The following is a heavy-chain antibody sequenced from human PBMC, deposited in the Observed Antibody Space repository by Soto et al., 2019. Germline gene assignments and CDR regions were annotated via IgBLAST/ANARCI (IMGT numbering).Heavy chain of an antibody. CDR1: GGSISSSNW. CDR3: ARGGSSSWYDYYYGMDV. J-gene: IGHJ6*02. D-gene: IGHD6-13*01. V-gene: IGHV4-4*02. CDR2: IYHSGST. Sequence: QVQLQESGPGLVKPSGPLSLTCAVSGGSISSSNWWSWVRQPPGKGLEWIGEIYHSGSTNYNPSLKSRVTISVHKSKHQFSLKLSSVTAADTAVYYCARGGSSSWYDYYYGMDVWGQGTTVTVSS.